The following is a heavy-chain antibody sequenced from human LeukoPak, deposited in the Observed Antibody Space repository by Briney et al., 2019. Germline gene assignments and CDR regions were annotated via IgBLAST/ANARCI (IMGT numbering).Heavy chain of an antibody. V-gene: IGHV4-30-4*01. J-gene: IGHJ3*02. CDR3: ARVWDSSGYYQPDAFDI. D-gene: IGHD3-22*01. Sequence: SETLSLTCTVSGGSISSGDYYWSWIRQPPGKGLEWIGYIYYSGSTYYNPSLKSRVTISVDTSKNQFSLKLSSVTAADTAVYYCARVWDSSGYYQPDAFDIWGQGTMVTVSS. CDR1: GGSISSGDYY. CDR2: IYYSGST.